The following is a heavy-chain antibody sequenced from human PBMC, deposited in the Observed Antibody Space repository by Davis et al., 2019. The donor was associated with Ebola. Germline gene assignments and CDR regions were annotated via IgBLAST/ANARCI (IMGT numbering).Heavy chain of an antibody. V-gene: IGHV3-48*04. CDR1: GFDFSGYS. CDR3: ARRSHY. CDR2: ISTSSFAI. J-gene: IGHJ4*02. Sequence: GGSLRLSCVASGFDFSGYSMNWVRQAPGKGLEWLSYISTSSFAIYYADSVKGRFTISRDNAKNSLYLQMNSLRAEDTAVYYCARRSHYWGQGTLVTVSS. D-gene: IGHD6-6*01.